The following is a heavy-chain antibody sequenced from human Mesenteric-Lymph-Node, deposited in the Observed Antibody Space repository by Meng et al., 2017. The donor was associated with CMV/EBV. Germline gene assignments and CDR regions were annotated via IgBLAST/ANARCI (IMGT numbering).Heavy chain of an antibody. Sequence: QVQLVQSGAEVEKPGASVRVSCKASGYTFIDYYINWVRQAPGQGLEWMGRINPKTGGRSYAQNFQGRVTMTRDTSINTAYMEVNRLNSDDTAMYYCARDRDTDWYSPFDYWGPGTLVTVSS. D-gene: IGHD3-9*01. CDR3: ARDRDTDWYSPFDY. V-gene: IGHV1-2*06. J-gene: IGHJ4*02. CDR2: INPKTGGR. CDR1: GYTFIDYY.